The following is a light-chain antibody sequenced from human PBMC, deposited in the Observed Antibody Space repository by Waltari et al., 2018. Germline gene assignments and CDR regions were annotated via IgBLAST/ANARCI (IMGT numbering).Light chain of an antibody. CDR2: DGT. CDR3: CSSAGTYTGV. J-gene: IGLJ2*01. CDR1: SSDIGAYNY. Sequence: QSALTQPRSVSGSPGQSVTISCSGTSSDIGAYNYVSSYQHHPGKAPKLIIHDGTQRPSGVPDRFSASKSGNTASLTISGLQADDEADYYGCSSAGTYTGVVGGGTKLTVL. V-gene: IGLV2-11*01.